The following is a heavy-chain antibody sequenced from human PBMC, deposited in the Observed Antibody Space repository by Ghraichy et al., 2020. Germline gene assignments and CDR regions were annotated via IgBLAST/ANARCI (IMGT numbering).Heavy chain of an antibody. Sequence: AGSLRLSCVGSGFTFSVYWMAWVRQAPGKGLEWVANIRQDGNKNFYVDSVKGRFTISRDNAKSSLYLHMTSLRVEDTGVYFCAREGGYYYDSTGYYDSWGQGTLVTVSS. CDR1: GFTFSVYW. V-gene: IGHV3-7*03. J-gene: IGHJ4*02. CDR2: IRQDGNKN. CDR3: AREGGYYYDSTGYYDS. D-gene: IGHD3-22*01.